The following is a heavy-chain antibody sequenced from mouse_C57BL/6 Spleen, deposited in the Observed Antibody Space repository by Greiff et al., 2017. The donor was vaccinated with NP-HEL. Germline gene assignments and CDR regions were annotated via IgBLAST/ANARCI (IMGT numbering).Heavy chain of an antibody. V-gene: IGHV1-64*01. J-gene: IGHJ2*01. CDR1: GYTFTSYW. D-gene: IGHD2-5*01. Sequence: QVQLQQPGAELVKPGASVKLSCKASGYTFTSYWMHWVKQRPGQGLEWIGMIHPNSGSTNYNEKFKSKATLTVDKSSSTAYMQLSSLTSEDSAVYDFASWSKSPYFDYWGQGTTLTVSS. CDR3: ASWSKSPYFDY. CDR2: IHPNSGST.